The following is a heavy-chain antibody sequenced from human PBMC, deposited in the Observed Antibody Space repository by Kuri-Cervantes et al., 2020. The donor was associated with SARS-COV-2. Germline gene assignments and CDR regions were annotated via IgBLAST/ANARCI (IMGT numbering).Heavy chain of an antibody. J-gene: IGHJ4*02. CDR3: ARDLRLGKSLDY. Sequence: GESLKISCAASGFTVSGNYMSWVRQAPGKGLEWVSVIYSGGKTFFADSVKGRFTISRDSAKNSVYLQMNSLRGEDTAVYYCARDLRLGKSLDYWGQGTLVTVSS. V-gene: IGHV3-66*01. CDR1: GFTVSGNY. CDR2: IYSGGKT. D-gene: IGHD7-27*01.